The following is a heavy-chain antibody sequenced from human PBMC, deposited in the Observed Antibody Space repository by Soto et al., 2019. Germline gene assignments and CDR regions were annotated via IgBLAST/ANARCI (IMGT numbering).Heavy chain of an antibody. V-gene: IGHV3-64D*06. D-gene: IGHD5-12*01. J-gene: IGHJ4*01. CDR2: ISSNGGSS. CDR1: GYTFSGYA. CDR3: VSSPIVTTIFDF. Sequence: GGSLRLSCSASGYTFSGYAMHWVRQAPGKGLQYVSAISSNGGSSYYADSVKGRFTISRDNSKNTLYLQMSSLRVEDTAVYYRVSSPIVTTIFDFWGQGTLVTVSS.